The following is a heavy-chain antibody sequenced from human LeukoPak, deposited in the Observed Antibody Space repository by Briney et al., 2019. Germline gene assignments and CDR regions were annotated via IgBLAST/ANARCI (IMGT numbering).Heavy chain of an antibody. V-gene: IGHV1-69*04. D-gene: IGHD3-16*01. CDR3: ARGLRLRLGEAFDY. CDR2: IIPILGIA. CDR1: GYTFTSYD. J-gene: IGHJ4*02. Sequence: SVKVSCKASGYTFTSYDINWVRQAPGQGLEWMGRIIPILGIANYAQKFQGRVTITADKSTSTAYMELSSLRSEDTAVYYCARGLRLRLGEAFDYWGQGTLVTVSS.